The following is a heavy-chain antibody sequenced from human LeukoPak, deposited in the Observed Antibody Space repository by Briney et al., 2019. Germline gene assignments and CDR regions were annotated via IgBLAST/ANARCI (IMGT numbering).Heavy chain of an antibody. CDR3: AKGVYYYDSSGYYYTYYFDY. Sequence: GGSLRLSCAASGFTFSSSAMSWVRQASGKGLEWVSAISGSGGSTYYADSVKGRFTISRDNSKNTLYVQMNSLRAEDTAVYYCAKGVYYYDSSGYYYTYYFDYWGQGTLVTVSS. CDR2: ISGSGGST. J-gene: IGHJ4*02. D-gene: IGHD3-22*01. CDR1: GFTFSSSA. V-gene: IGHV3-23*01.